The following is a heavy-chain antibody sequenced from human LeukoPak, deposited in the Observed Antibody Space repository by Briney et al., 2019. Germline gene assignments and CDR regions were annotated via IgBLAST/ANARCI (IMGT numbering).Heavy chain of an antibody. CDR1: GFTFSSYA. CDR2: ISYDGSNK. V-gene: IGHV3-30*04. CDR3: ASNIAVAETDGGEHDY. Sequence: GGSLRLSCAASGFTFSSYAMHWVRQAPGKGLEWVAVISYDGSNKYYADSVKGRFTISRDNSKNTLYLQMNSLRAEDTAVYYCASNIAVAETDGGEHDYWGQGTLLTVSS. D-gene: IGHD6-19*01. J-gene: IGHJ4*02.